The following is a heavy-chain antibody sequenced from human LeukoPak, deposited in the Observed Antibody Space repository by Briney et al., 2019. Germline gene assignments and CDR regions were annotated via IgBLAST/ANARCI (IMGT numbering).Heavy chain of an antibody. CDR2: INQDGSER. Sequence: PGGSLRLSCAASGFTFSSYWMSWVRQAPVKGREWVANINQDGSERYYVDSVKGRFTISRDNGRSSLFLQMNSLRVEDTAVYYCARDRHGDTGDWSFDLWGRGTLVTVSS. J-gene: IGHJ2*01. D-gene: IGHD4-17*01. CDR1: GFTFSSYW. CDR3: ARDRHGDTGDWSFDL. V-gene: IGHV3-7*01.